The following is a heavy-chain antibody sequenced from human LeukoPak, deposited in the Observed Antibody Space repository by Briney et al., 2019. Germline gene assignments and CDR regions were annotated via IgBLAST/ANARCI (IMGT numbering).Heavy chain of an antibody. Sequence: GGSLRLSCAASGFTFRSYSINWVRQAPGKGLEWVSSISSSSTYIYYADSVKGRFIISRDNAKNSLYLQMNSLRAEDTAVYYCARPHPRTVFGVFSYYYGMDVWGQGTTVTVSS. CDR2: ISSSSTYI. CDR1: GFTFRSYS. D-gene: IGHD3-3*01. CDR3: ARPHPRTVFGVFSYYYGMDV. V-gene: IGHV3-21*01. J-gene: IGHJ6*02.